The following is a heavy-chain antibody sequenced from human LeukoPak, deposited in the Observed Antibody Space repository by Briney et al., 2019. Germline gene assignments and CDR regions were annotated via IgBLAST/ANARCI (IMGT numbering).Heavy chain of an antibody. CDR3: AREDGSGSYSGYYYGMDV. D-gene: IGHD3-10*01. Sequence: GGSLRLSCVASGFSLSDYYMSWIRQAPGKGLEWVSLIYIGGNTFYADSVKGRFIISRDNSKNTLYLQMNSLRAEDTAVYYCAREDGSGSYSGYYYGMDVWGQGTTVTVSS. V-gene: IGHV3-53*01. CDR1: GFSLSDYY. CDR2: IYIGGNT. J-gene: IGHJ6*02.